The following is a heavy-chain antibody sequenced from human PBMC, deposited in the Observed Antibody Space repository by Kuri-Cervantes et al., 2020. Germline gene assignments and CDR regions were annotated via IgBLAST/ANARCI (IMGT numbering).Heavy chain of an antibody. Sequence: ASVKVSCKASGYTFTGYYMHWVRQAPGQRLEWMGWINAGNGNTKYSQKFQGRVTITRDTSASTAYMELSSLRSEDTAVYYCARNYYDSSGYDYWGRGTLVTVSS. CDR3: ARNYYDSSGYDY. J-gene: IGHJ4*02. D-gene: IGHD3-22*01. V-gene: IGHV1-3*01. CDR2: INAGNGNT. CDR1: GYTFTGYY.